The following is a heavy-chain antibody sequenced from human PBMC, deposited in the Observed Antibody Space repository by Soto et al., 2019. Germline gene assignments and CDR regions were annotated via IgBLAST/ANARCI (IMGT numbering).Heavy chain of an antibody. CDR3: ARVYRSHHGEYYFDY. CDR1: GYTFTSYG. J-gene: IGHJ4*02. V-gene: IGHV1-18*04. CDR2: ISAYNGNT. D-gene: IGHD3-10*01. Sequence: ASVKVSCKASGYTFTSYGISWVRQAPGQGLEWMGWISAYNGNTNYAQKLQGRVTMTTDTSTSTAYMELRSLRSDDTAVYDCARVYRSHHGEYYFDYWGQGTLVTVSS.